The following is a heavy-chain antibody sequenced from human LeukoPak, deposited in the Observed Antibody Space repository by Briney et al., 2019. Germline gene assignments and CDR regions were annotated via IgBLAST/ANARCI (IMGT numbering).Heavy chain of an antibody. CDR3: AGGGFDGYGSFSY. Sequence: TSETLSLTCTVSGGSISSSSYYWGWIRQPPGKGLEWIGSIYYSGSTYYNPSLKSRATISVDTSKNQFSLKLSSVTAADTAVYYCAGGGFDGYGSFSYWGQGTLVTVSS. D-gene: IGHD5-24*01. V-gene: IGHV4-39*07. CDR1: GGSISSSSYY. CDR2: IYYSGST. J-gene: IGHJ4*02.